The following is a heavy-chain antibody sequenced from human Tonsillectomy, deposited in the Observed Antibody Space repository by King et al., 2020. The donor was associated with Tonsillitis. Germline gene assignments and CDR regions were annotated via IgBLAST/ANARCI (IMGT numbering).Heavy chain of an antibody. J-gene: IGHJ3*02. D-gene: IGHD6-19*01. V-gene: IGHV1-69*09. CDR1: GGTFSSYA. Sequence: QLVQSGAEVKKPGSSVKVSCKASGGTFSSYAISWVRQAPGQGLEWMGRIIPILGIANYAQKFQGRVTITADKSTSTAYMELSSLRSEDTAVYYCAALSGQWRVPRGDAFDISGQGAMVTVSS. CDR3: AALSGQWRVPRGDAFDI. CDR2: IIPILGIA.